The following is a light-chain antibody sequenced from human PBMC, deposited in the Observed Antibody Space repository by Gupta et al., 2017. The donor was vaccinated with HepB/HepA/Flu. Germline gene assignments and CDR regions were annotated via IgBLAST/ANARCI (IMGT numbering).Light chain of an antibody. CDR1: SRDVGGYNY. J-gene: IGLJ2*01. Sequence: QSALTQPASLSGSPGPSITISCPGTSRDVGGYNYVSWYQQHPGKAPKLMIFDVSTRPSGVSTRFSGSKSGNTASLTISGLQAEDEADYYCSSYTSSSTLLFGGGTKLTVL. CDR2: DVS. CDR3: SSYTSSSTLL. V-gene: IGLV2-14*01.